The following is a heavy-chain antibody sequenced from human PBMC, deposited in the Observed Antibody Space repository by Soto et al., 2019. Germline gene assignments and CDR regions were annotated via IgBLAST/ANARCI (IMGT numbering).Heavy chain of an antibody. CDR1: GGSISSVGYS. CDR2: IYHSGST. V-gene: IGHV4-30-2*01. CDR3: ARDLGCSGGSCYSGFDY. Sequence: QLQLQESGSGLVKPSQTLSLTCAVSGGSISSVGYSWRWIRQPPGKGLEWIGYIYHSGSTYYNPSLMSRVTISVDRSKNQFSLKLSSVTAADTAVYYCARDLGCSGGSCYSGFDYWGQGTLVTVSS. D-gene: IGHD2-15*01. J-gene: IGHJ4*02.